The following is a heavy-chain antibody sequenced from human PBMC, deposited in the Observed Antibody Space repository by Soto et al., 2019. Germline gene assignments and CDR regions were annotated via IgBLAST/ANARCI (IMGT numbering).Heavy chain of an antibody. D-gene: IGHD4-17*01. V-gene: IGHV4-39*01. Sequence: SETLSLTCTVSGGSISSSSYYWGWIRQAPGKGLEWIGSIYYSGSTYYNPSLKSRVTISVDTSKNQFSLKLSSVTAADTAVYYCARHGRDYGHGNWFDPWGQGTLVTVSS. CDR1: GGSISSSSYY. CDR2: IYYSGST. J-gene: IGHJ5*02. CDR3: ARHGRDYGHGNWFDP.